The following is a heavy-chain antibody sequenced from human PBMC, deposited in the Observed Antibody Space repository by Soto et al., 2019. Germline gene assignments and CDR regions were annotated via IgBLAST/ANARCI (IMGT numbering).Heavy chain of an antibody. J-gene: IGHJ6*02. V-gene: IGHV1-2*04. CDR3: ARGYGGLGNYVFYFYGLDV. Sequence: ASVKVSCKASGYTFIDYYIHWVRLAPGQGLEWMGWIKPNSGDTKYAQKFQGWVTMTRDTSIRTAYMELSRLRSDDTAIYYCARGYGGLGNYVFYFYGLDVWGQGTAVTVSS. CDR2: IKPNSGDT. CDR1: GYTFIDYY. D-gene: IGHD3-10*01.